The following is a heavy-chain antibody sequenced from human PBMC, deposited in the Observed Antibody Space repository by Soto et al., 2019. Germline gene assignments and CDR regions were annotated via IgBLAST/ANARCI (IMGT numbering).Heavy chain of an antibody. CDR1: GFTVSSNY. CDR3: ARDLRVAGPYYYYGMDV. J-gene: IGHJ6*02. Sequence: GGSLRLSCAASGFTVSSNYMSWVRQAPGKGLEWVSVIYSGGSTYYADSVKGRFTISRDNSKNTLYLQMNSLRAEDTAVYYCARDLRVAGPYYYYGMDVWGQGTTVTVSS. V-gene: IGHV3-66*01. D-gene: IGHD3-3*01. CDR2: IYSGGST.